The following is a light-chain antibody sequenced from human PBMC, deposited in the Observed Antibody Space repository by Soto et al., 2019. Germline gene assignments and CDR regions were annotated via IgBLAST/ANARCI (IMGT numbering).Light chain of an antibody. CDR1: QSISSSY. CDR2: GAS. CDR3: QQYGSSPQT. Sequence: EIVVTQAPGTLSSSPGERATLSCSASQSISSSYLAWYQQKPGQAPRLLIYGASSRATGIPDRFSGSGSGTDFTLTISRLEPEDFAVYYCQQYGSSPQTFGQGTKVDIK. V-gene: IGKV3-20*01. J-gene: IGKJ1*01.